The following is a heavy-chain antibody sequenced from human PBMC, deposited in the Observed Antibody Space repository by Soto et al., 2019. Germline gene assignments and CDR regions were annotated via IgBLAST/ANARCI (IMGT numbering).Heavy chain of an antibody. Sequence: ASVKVSCKASGYTFTGYYMHWVRQAPGQGLEWMGWINPNSGGTNYAQKFQGWVTMTRDTSISTAYMELSRLRSDDTAVYYCARDYVRYFSSTSCYTPYYYYYGMDVWGQGTTVTVSS. CDR2: INPNSGGT. CDR3: ARDYVRYFSSTSCYTPYYYYYGMDV. V-gene: IGHV1-2*04. J-gene: IGHJ6*02. CDR1: GYTFTGYY. D-gene: IGHD2-2*02.